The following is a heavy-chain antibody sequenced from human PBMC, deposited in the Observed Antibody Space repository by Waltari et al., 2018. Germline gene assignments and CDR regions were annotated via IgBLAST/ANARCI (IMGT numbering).Heavy chain of an antibody. CDR3: SRDPRWLDV. J-gene: IGHJ6*04. Sequence: QVQLVESGGGLVKPGGSLRLSFAASGFTFSYHYMSWIRQAPGKGLECISYIGDSGTTITYADSVKGRFTISRDNAKNSLYLQMNSLTAEDTAVYFCSRDPRWLDVWGKGTTVTVSS. CDR2: IGDSGTTI. D-gene: IGHD5-12*01. CDR1: GFTFSYHY. V-gene: IGHV3-11*01.